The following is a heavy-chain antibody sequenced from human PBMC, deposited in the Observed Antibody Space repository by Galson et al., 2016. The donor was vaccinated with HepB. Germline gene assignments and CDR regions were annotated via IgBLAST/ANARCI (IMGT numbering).Heavy chain of an antibody. CDR1: GESIKSFY. D-gene: IGHD1-7*01. CDR2: MYYTGTN. Sequence: SETLSLTCNVSGESIKSFYWTWLRQSPGKGLEWIGYMYYTGTNNYSPSLKSRVTISVDKPKNQFSLKMTSVTAADTAVYYCAKGLAGIGNYPIWGQGILVTVSS. V-gene: IGHV4-59*01. J-gene: IGHJ4*02. CDR3: AKGLAGIGNYPI.